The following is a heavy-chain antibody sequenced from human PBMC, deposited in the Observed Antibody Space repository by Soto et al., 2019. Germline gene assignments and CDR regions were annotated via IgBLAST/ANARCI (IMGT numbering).Heavy chain of an antibody. V-gene: IGHV1-18*04. CDR1: GYTFTSYG. D-gene: IGHD6-19*01. CDR3: ARASDGYRSGWYVGYFDY. Sequence: QVQLVQSGAEVKKPGASVKVSCKASGYTFTSYGISWVRQAPGQGLEWKGWIRAYNGYTNYAQKFQGRVTITTDTSTSTAYMELRSLISDDTAVYYCARASDGYRSGWYVGYFDYWGQGTLVTVSS. J-gene: IGHJ4*02. CDR2: IRAYNGYT.